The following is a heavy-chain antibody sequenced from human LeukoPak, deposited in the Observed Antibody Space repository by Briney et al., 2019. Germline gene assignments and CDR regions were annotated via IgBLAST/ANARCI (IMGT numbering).Heavy chain of an antibody. Sequence: PGGFLRLSCAASGFTFSNYAMSWVRQAPGQGLEWVSAISGSGVSTYYADSVKGRFTISRDNSKNTLYLQMNSLRAEDTAVYYCAKDRAAAGTLFDCWGQGTLVTVSS. V-gene: IGHV3-23*01. D-gene: IGHD6-13*01. CDR3: AKDRAAAGTLFDC. J-gene: IGHJ4*02. CDR1: GFTFSNYA. CDR2: ISGSGVST.